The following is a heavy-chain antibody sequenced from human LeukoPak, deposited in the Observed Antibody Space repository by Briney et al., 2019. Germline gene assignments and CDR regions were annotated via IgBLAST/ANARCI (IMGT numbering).Heavy chain of an antibody. CDR3: ARERLVRGIPGDWFDP. CDR1: GGSISSYY. J-gene: IGHJ5*02. V-gene: IGHV4-39*07. D-gene: IGHD3-10*01. Sequence: SETLSLTCTVSGGSISSYYWGWIRQPPGKGLEWIGNIYYSGSTYYNPSLKSRVTISVDTSKNQFSLKLSSVTAADTAVYYCARERLVRGIPGDWFDPWGQGTLVTVSS. CDR2: IYYSGST.